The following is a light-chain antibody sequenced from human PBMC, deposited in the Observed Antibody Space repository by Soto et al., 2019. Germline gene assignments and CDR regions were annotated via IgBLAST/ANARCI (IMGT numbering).Light chain of an antibody. Sequence: QSVLTQPASVSGSPGQSITISCTGTSSDVGAYKYVSWYQQHPGKAPKLMIYEVSNRPSGVSNRFSGSKSGNTASLTISGLQAEDEADYYCSSYTSSRAYVFGIGTKVTVL. CDR1: SSDVGAYKY. CDR2: EVS. V-gene: IGLV2-14*01. J-gene: IGLJ1*01. CDR3: SSYTSSRAYV.